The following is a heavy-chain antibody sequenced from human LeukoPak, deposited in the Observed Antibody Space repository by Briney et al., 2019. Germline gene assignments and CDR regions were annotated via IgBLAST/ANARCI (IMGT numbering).Heavy chain of an antibody. CDR2: ISSSGSSI. J-gene: IGHJ4*02. D-gene: IGHD6-19*01. Sequence: PGGSLRFSCAASGFTFSGYEMNWVRQAPGKGLEWVSYISSSGSSIYYADSVKGRFTISRDNAKNSLYLQMNSLRAEDTAVYYCARDLSGWYDYWGQGTLVTVSS. CDR3: ARDLSGWYDY. CDR1: GFTFSGYE. V-gene: IGHV3-48*03.